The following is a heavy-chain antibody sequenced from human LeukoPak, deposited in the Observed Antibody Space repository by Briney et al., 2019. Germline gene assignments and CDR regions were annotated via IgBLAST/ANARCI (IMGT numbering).Heavy chain of an antibody. D-gene: IGHD6-19*01. CDR1: GLPFTNAW. CDR3: TTDRSGWYDY. Sequence: PGGSLRLSCAASGLPFTNAWMSWVRQAPGKGLEWVGRIKSKTDGGTTDYAAPVKGRFTISRDDSKNTLYLQMNSLKTEDTAVYYCTTDRSGWYDYWGQGTLVTVSS. V-gene: IGHV3-15*01. CDR2: IKSKTDGGTT. J-gene: IGHJ4*02.